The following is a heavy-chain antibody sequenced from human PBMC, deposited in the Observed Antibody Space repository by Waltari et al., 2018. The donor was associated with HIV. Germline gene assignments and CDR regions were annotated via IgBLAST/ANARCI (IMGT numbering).Heavy chain of an antibody. Sequence: ASGGTFSSYAISWVRQAPGQGLEWMGGIIPIFGTANYAQKFQGRVTMTADESTSTAYMELSSLRSEDTAVYYCASGLDAMGSVTTNYYYYMDVWGKGTTVTVSS. CDR1: GGTFSSYA. J-gene: IGHJ6*03. D-gene: IGHD4-4*01. CDR2: IIPIFGTA. V-gene: IGHV1-69*01. CDR3: ASGLDAMGSVTTNYYYYMDV.